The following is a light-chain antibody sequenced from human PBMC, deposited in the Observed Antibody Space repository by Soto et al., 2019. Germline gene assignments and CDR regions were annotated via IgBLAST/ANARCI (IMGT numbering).Light chain of an antibody. CDR2: EDN. J-gene: IGLJ2*01. CDR1: SFNIGSDF. CDR3: GAWDTSLSGGV. Sequence: QSVFTQPPSVAAAPGQKVTISCSGSSFNIGSDFVSWYQQLPGTAPKLLIYEDNKRPSGIPDRFSGSKSGTSATLGITGLQTGDEADYYCGAWDTSLSGGVFGGGTKLTVL. V-gene: IGLV1-51*02.